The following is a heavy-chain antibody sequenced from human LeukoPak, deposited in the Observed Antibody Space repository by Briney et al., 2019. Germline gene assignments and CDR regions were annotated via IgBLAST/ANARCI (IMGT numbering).Heavy chain of an antibody. V-gene: IGHV1-69*04. CDR3: ARGGRYSGYDLDY. D-gene: IGHD5-12*01. CDR1: GGTFSSYA. J-gene: IGHJ4*02. Sequence: ASVKVSCKASGGTFSSYAISWVRQAPGQGLEWMGRIIPILGIANYAQKFQGRVTITADKSTSTAYIELSSLRSEDTAVYYCARGGRYSGYDLDYRGQGTLVTVSS. CDR2: IIPILGIA.